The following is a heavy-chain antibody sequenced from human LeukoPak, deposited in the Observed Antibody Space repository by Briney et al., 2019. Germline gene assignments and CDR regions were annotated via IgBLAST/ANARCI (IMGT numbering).Heavy chain of an antibody. Sequence: PGGSLRLSCAASGFTFSSYGMHWVRQAPGKGLEWVAVIWYDGSNKYYADSVKGRFTISRDNSKNTLYLQMNSLRAEDTAVYYRARDHDDSSGYYAVSYWGQGTLVTVSS. D-gene: IGHD3-22*01. V-gene: IGHV3-33*08. CDR2: IWYDGSNK. J-gene: IGHJ4*02. CDR1: GFTFSSYG. CDR3: ARDHDDSSGYYAVSY.